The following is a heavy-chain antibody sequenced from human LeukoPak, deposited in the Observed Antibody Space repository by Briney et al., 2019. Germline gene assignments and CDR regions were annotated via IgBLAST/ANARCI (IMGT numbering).Heavy chain of an antibody. Sequence: PGRSLRLSCAASGFTFSSYAMHWVRQAPGKGLEWVAVISYDGSNKYHADSVKGRFTISRDNSKNTLYLQMNSLRAEDTAVYYCARLFMESENYFDYWGQGTLVTVSS. V-gene: IGHV3-30-3*01. D-gene: IGHD3-3*01. CDR2: ISYDGSNK. J-gene: IGHJ4*02. CDR1: GFTFSSYA. CDR3: ARLFMESENYFDY.